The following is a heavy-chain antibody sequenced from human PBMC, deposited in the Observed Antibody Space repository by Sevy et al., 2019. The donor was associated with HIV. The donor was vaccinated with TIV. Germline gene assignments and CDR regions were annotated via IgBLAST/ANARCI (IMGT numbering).Heavy chain of an antibody. CDR1: GFTFSNYA. D-gene: IGHD2-2*01. V-gene: IGHV3-23*01. Sequence: GGSLRLSCAASGFTFSNYAMNWVRQAPGKGLEWVSAISGSGGNTYYADSVKGQFTISRDNSKNTLCLQMNSLRPEETAVYYCAKDLFVVIVTAAMGFDSWGHGSLVTVFS. CDR2: ISGSGGNT. CDR3: AKDLFVVIVTAAMGFDS. J-gene: IGHJ4*03.